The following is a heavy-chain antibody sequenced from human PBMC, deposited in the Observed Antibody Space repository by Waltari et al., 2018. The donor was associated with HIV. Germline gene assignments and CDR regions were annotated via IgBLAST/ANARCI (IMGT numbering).Heavy chain of an antibody. CDR3: FSSSDMDFGDDAFDI. CDR1: GFSLSNARMG. J-gene: IGHJ3*02. V-gene: IGHV2-26*01. CDR2: IFSNDEK. D-gene: IGHD4-17*01. Sequence: QVTLKESGPVLVKPTETLTLTCTVSGFSLSNARMGVSWIRQPPGKALEWLAHIFSNDEKSYSTSLKSRLTISKDTSKSQVVLTMTNMDPVDTATYYCFSSSDMDFGDDAFDIWGQGTMVTVSS.